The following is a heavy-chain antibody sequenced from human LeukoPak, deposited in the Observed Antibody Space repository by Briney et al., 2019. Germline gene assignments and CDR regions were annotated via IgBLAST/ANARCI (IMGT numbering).Heavy chain of an antibody. CDR1: GFTFSTYD. CDR3: AKDFGEAAFDI. Sequence: GRSLSLSCAASGFTFSTYDMHWVRQAPGKGMEWVAIISYDGSDKYYADSVKGRFTISRDNSKNTLYLQMNSLRAEDTAVYYCAKDFGEAAFDIWGQGTMVTVSS. CDR2: ISYDGSDK. V-gene: IGHV3-30*18. D-gene: IGHD3-10*01. J-gene: IGHJ3*02.